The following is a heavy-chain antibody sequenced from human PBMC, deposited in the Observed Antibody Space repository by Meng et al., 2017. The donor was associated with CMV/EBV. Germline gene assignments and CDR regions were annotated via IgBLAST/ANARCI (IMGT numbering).Heavy chain of an antibody. Sequence: SVTVSCKASGGTFSSYAISWVRQAPGQGLEWMGGIIPILGIANYAQKFQGRVTITADKSTSTAYMELSSLRSEDTAVYYCAREFFDYYDSSGYFLYWGQGTLVTVSS. CDR1: GGTFSSYA. CDR2: IIPILGIA. V-gene: IGHV1-69*10. D-gene: IGHD3-22*01. J-gene: IGHJ4*02. CDR3: AREFFDYYDSSGYFLY.